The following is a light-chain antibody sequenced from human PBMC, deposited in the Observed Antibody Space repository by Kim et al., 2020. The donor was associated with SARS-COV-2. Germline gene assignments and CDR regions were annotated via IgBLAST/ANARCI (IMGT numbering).Light chain of an antibody. CDR1: QNISNY. Sequence: DIQMTQSPSSLSASVGDRVTITCQASQNISNYLNWYQQKPGKAPKLLIYDASNLETGVPSRFSGSGSGTDFTFTISSLQPEDIATYYCQQYDNRPPYTCGQGTKLE. CDR2: DAS. CDR3: QQYDNRPPYT. V-gene: IGKV1-33*01. J-gene: IGKJ2*01.